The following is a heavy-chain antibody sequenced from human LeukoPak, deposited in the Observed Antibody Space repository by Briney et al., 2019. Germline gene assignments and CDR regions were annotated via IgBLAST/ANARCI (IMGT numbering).Heavy chain of an antibody. CDR1: GFTFSSYS. D-gene: IGHD6-19*01. CDR2: ISSSSSYI. J-gene: IGHJ5*01. Sequence: PGGSLRLSCAASGFTFSSYSMNWVRQAPGKGLEWVSAISSSSSYIYYADSVKGRFTISRDNAKNSLYLQMNSLRGEDTAVYYCAREAGTSYDWFDSWGQGTLVTVSS. CDR3: AREAGTSYDWFDS. V-gene: IGHV3-21*01.